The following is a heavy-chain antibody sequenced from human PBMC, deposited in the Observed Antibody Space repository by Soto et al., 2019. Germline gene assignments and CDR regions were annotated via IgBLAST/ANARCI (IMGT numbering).Heavy chain of an antibody. CDR2: IYTSGST. CDR3: ARENDSSGYYPNDAFDI. V-gene: IGHV4-4*07. CDR1: GGSISSYY. Sequence: PSETLSLTCTVSGGSISSYYWSWIRQPAGKGLEWIGRIYTSGSTNYNPSLKSRVTMSVDTSKNQFSLKLSSVTAADTAVYYCARENDSSGYYPNDAFDIWGQGTMVTVSS. D-gene: IGHD3-22*01. J-gene: IGHJ3*02.